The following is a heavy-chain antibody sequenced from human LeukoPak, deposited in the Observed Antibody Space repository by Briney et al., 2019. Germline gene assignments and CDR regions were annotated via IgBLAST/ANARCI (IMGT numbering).Heavy chain of an antibody. CDR3: AKVGGSVVVVPAAIGSYGMDV. Sequence: GGSLTLSCAASGFTFSSYAMSWVRQAPGKGLEWVSAISGSGGTTYYADSVKVRFTISRDNSKNTLYLQMNSLRAEDTAVYYCAKVGGSVVVVPAAIGSYGMDVWGQGTTVTVSS. CDR1: GFTFSSYA. CDR2: ISGSGGTT. V-gene: IGHV3-23*01. J-gene: IGHJ6*02. D-gene: IGHD2-2*01.